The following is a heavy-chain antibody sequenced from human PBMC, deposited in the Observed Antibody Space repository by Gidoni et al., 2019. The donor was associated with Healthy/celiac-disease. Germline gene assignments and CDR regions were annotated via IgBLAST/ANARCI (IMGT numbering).Heavy chain of an antibody. CDR3: ARSEAARGRFGGFYYYYYGMDV. Sequence: EVQLVESGGGLVKPGGSLRLSCAASGFTFSSYSMNWVRQAPGKGLEGVSSISSSSSYIYYADSVKGRFTISRDNAKNSLDLQMNSLRAEDTAVYYCARSEAARGRFGGFYYYYYGMDVWGQGTTVTVSS. J-gene: IGHJ6*02. V-gene: IGHV3-21*01. CDR1: GFTFSSYS. D-gene: IGHD6-6*01. CDR2: ISSSSSYI.